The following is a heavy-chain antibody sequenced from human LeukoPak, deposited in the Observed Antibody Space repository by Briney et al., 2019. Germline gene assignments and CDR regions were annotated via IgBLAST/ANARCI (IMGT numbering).Heavy chain of an antibody. D-gene: IGHD1-1*01. V-gene: IGHV3-30*18. CDR1: GFTFSNYN. Sequence: GGSLRLSCAASGFTFSNYNMNWVRQAPGKGLEWVAVISYDGSNKYYVDSVKGRFTISRDNSKNTLYLQMNNLRPDDTAIYYCAKLRTSGFDYWGQGTLVTVSS. J-gene: IGHJ4*02. CDR3: AKLRTSGFDY. CDR2: ISYDGSNK.